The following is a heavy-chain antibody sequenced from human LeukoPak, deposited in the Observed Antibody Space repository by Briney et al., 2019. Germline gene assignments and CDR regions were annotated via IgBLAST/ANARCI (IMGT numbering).Heavy chain of an antibody. CDR2: IIPIFGTA. D-gene: IGHD3-10*01. J-gene: IGHJ6*04. Sequence: ASVKVSCKASGGTFSSYAISWVRQAPGQGLEWMGGIIPIFGTANYAQKFQGRVTITADESTSTAYMVLSSLRSEDTAVYYCARDRGSGSQGSFGDVWGKGTTVTVSS. CDR1: GGTFSSYA. V-gene: IGHV1-69*13. CDR3: ARDRGSGSQGSFGDV.